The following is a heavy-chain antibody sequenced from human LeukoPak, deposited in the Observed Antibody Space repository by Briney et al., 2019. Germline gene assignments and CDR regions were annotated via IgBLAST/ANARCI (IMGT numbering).Heavy chain of an antibody. D-gene: IGHD6-13*01. Sequence: PSETLSLTCTVSGGSISSSSYYWGWIRQPPGKGLEWIGSIYYSGSTYYNPSLKSRVTISVDTSKNQFSLKLSSVTAADTAVYYCAREGIAAAGTLPAFDYWGQGTLVTVSS. V-gene: IGHV4-39*02. CDR3: AREGIAAAGTLPAFDY. CDR2: IYYSGST. CDR1: GGSISSSSYY. J-gene: IGHJ4*02.